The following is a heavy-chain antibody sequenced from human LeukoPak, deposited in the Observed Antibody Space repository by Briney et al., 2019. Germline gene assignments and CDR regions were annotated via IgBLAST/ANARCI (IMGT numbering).Heavy chain of an antibody. V-gene: IGHV3-23*01. CDR1: GFTFSSYA. CDR3: AKLSSYDILTALGN. CDR2: ISGRGDSA. J-gene: IGHJ4*02. D-gene: IGHD3-9*01. Sequence: GGSLRLSCSASGFTFSSYATSWVRQAPGKGLEWVSSISGRGDSAYYADSVKGRFTISRDNSKNTLYLQMSSLRAEDTAVYYCAKLSSYDILTALGNWGQGTLVTVSS.